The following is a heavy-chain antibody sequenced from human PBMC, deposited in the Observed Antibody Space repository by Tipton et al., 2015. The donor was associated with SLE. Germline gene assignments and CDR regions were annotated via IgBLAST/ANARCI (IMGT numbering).Heavy chain of an antibody. V-gene: IGHV4-39*01. CDR3: ASLPNYYDSSGYYCLY. CDR2: IYYSGST. D-gene: IGHD3-22*01. CDR1: GGSISSSSYY. Sequence: LPLTCTVSGGSISSSSYYWGCIRQPPGKGLEWIGSIYYSGSTYYNPSLKSRVTISVDTSKNQFSLKLSSVTAADTAVYYCASLPNYYDSSGYYCLYWGQGTLVTVSS. J-gene: IGHJ4*02.